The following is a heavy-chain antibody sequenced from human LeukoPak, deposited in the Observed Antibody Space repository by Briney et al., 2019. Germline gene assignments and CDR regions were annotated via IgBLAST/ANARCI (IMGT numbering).Heavy chain of an antibody. V-gene: IGHV3-23*01. CDR2: ISGSGAGT. D-gene: IGHD5-24*01. CDR3: AKDRRDGYNYLDY. Sequence: PGGSLRLSCAASGFTFSSYARSWVRQAPGKGLEWVSVISGSGAGTYYAASVKGRFTISRDNSKNMLYLQMNSLRAEDTAVYYCAKDRRDGYNYLDYWGQGTLVTVSS. J-gene: IGHJ4*02. CDR1: GFTFSSYA.